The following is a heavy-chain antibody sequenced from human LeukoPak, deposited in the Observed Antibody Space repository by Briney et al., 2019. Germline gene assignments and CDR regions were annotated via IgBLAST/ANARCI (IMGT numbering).Heavy chain of an antibody. CDR3: ARSLRFGYYGMDV. CDR2: INHSGST. V-gene: IGHV4-34*01. D-gene: IGHD3-3*01. CDR1: GGSFSGYY. J-gene: IGHJ6*02. Sequence: PSETLSLTCAVYGGSFSGYYWSWIRQPPGKGLEWIGEINHSGSTNYNPSLKSRVTISVDTSKNQFSLQLNSVTPEDTAVYYCARSLRFGYYGMDVWGQGTTVTVSS.